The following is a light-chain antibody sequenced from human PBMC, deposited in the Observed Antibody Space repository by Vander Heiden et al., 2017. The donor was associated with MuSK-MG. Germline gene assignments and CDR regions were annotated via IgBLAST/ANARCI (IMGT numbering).Light chain of an antibody. V-gene: IGLV8-61*01. Sequence: QTVGTQEPSFSVSPGGTVTLTCGLSSGSVSTSSYPSWYQQIPGQAPRTLIYSTNTRSSGVPDRVSGSILGNNAAPHTTGAQAEDEADDYCVLYMGSGMVVFGGGTKLTVL. CDR3: VLYMGSGMVV. J-gene: IGLJ3*02. CDR2: STN. CDR1: SGSVSTSSY.